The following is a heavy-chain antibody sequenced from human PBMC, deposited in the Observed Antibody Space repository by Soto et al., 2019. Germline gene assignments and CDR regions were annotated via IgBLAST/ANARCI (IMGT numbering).Heavy chain of an antibody. Sequence: GXSVKVSFKASGGTFSSYAISLVRQSPGQGLEWMGGIIPIFGTANYAQKFQGRVTITADESTSTAYMELSSLRSEDTAVYYCAGVRGYSFIACDYWGQGTLVTVSS. D-gene: IGHD5-18*01. CDR1: GGTFSSYA. V-gene: IGHV1-69*01. CDR3: AGVRGYSFIACDY. CDR2: IIPIFGTA. J-gene: IGHJ4*02.